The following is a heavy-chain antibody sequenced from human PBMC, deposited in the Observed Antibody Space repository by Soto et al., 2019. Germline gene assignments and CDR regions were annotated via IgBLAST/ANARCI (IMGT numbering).Heavy chain of an antibody. CDR1: GGSIHSGGYY. Sequence: QVQLQESGTGLVKPSQTLSLTCTVSGGSIHSGGYYWSWIRQHPGKGLEWFGKIFYTGSTTYNPSHKSRVTISVDTSKTQFSLKLKSVTSADAAVYYCGRNYYNSDAFGYWGQGTLVTVPS. V-gene: IGHV4-31*03. CDR2: IFYTGST. D-gene: IGHD3-22*01. J-gene: IGHJ4*02. CDR3: GRNYYNSDAFGY.